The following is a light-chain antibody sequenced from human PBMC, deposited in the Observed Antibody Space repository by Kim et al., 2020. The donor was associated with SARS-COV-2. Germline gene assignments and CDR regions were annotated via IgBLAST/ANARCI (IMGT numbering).Light chain of an antibody. CDR3: QQYNNWPPWT. CDR2: AAS. Sequence: DIVMTQSPATLSVSPGERATLSCRASQSVRTNLAWYQQKPNQAPSLLIYAASTRATGIPARFSGSGSGTEFTLTISSLQSEDFAVYYCQQYNNWPPWTFGQGTKVDIK. V-gene: IGKV3-15*01. J-gene: IGKJ1*01. CDR1: QSVRTN.